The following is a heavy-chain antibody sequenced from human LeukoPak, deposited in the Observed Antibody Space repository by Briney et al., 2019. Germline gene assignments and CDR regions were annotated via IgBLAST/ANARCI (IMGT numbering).Heavy chain of an antibody. CDR2: ISGSVGST. Sequence: SGGSLRLSCAASGFTFSNHAMSWVRQPPGKGLEWVSGISGSVGSTYYADSVKGRFTISRDNSKNTLYLQMNSLRAEDTAVYYCAKGGVSVWSGSYYWGQGILVTGSS. J-gene: IGHJ4*02. V-gene: IGHV3-23*01. D-gene: IGHD1-26*01. CDR1: GFTFSNHA. CDR3: AKGGVSVWSGSYY.